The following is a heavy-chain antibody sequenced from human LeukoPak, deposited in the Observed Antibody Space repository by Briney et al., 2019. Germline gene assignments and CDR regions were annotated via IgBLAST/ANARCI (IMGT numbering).Heavy chain of an antibody. CDR1: GYTFTSYG. CDR2: ISAYNGNT. Sequence: ASVKVSCKASGYTFTSYGISWVRQAPGPGLEWMGWISAYNGNTNYAQKLQARVTMTTDKSTSTADMEQSNLRSEETAVYYCARDRGYYDSSGTNGFDPWGQGTLVTVSS. V-gene: IGHV1-18*01. D-gene: IGHD3-22*01. CDR3: ARDRGYYDSSGTNGFDP. J-gene: IGHJ5*02.